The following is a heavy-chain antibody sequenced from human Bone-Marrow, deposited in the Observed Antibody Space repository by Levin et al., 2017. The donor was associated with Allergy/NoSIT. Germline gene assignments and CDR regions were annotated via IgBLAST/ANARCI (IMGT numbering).Heavy chain of an antibody. CDR1: GGSISSYY. CDR3: ARVSYSGYAYPLGWYFDL. Sequence: PSQTLSLTCTVSGGSISSYYWSWIRQPPGKGLEWIGYIYYSGSTNYNPSLKSRVTISVDTSKNQFSLKLSSVTAADTAVYYCARVSYSGYAYPLGWYFDLWGRGTLVTVSS. V-gene: IGHV4-59*01. D-gene: IGHD5-12*01. CDR2: IYYSGST. J-gene: IGHJ2*01.